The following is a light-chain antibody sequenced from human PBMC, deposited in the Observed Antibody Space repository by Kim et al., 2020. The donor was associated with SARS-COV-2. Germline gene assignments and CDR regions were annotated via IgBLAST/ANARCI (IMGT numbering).Light chain of an antibody. CDR1: KLVDQY. J-gene: IGLJ3*02. V-gene: IGLV3-1*01. CDR3: QAWDSSTFWV. Sequence: SYELTQPPSVSVSPGQTASITCSGDKLVDQYACWYQQKPGQSPVLVIYQDSKRPSGIPERFSGSNSGNTATLTISGTQAMDEADYSCQAWDSSTFWVFGGGTQLTVL. CDR2: QDS.